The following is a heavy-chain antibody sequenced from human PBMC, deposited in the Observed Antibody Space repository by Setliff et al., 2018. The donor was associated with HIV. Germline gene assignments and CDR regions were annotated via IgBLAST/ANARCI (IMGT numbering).Heavy chain of an antibody. CDR3: ATQGLTVPIPGGYFQH. CDR1: DYSITSGYY. V-gene: IGHV4-38-2*01. Sequence: SETLSLTCGISDYSITSGYYWGWIRQPPGKGLEWIGSIYRSGSTYDNPSLRSRVTISFDTSKNQFSLILTSVTAADTAVYYCATQGLTVPIPGGYFQHWGPGILVTVSS. CDR2: IYRSGST. D-gene: IGHD2-21*02. J-gene: IGHJ1*01.